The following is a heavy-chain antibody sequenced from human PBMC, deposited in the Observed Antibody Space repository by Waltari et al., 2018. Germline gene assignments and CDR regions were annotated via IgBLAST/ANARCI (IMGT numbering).Heavy chain of an antibody. CDR3: ARDLVGATIGY. J-gene: IGHJ4*02. D-gene: IGHD1-26*01. Sequence: QVQLQESGPGLVKPSETLSLTCSVSGGSISRSGLFWSWIRQPPGKGREWIGDIYYSGITYYNPSLKSRVTISKDTSKNQISLRLASVTAADTAVYYCARDLVGATIGYWGQGTLVNVSS. V-gene: IGHV4-31*03. CDR1: GGSISRSGLF. CDR2: IYYSGIT.